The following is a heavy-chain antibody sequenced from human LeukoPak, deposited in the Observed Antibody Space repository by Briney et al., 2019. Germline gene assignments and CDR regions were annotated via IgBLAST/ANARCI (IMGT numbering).Heavy chain of an antibody. CDR1: GGTFSSYA. J-gene: IGHJ4*02. V-gene: IGHV1-69*01. Sequence: SVKVSCKASGGTFSSYAISWVRQAPGQGLEWMGGVIPIFGTANYAQKFQGRVTITADESTSTAYMELSSLRSEDTAVYYCARGGYYDILTGYPHPFDYWGQGTLVTVSS. D-gene: IGHD3-9*01. CDR3: ARGGYYDILTGYPHPFDY. CDR2: VIPIFGTA.